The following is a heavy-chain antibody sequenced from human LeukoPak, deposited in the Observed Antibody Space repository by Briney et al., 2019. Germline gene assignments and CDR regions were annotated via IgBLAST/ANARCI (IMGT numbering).Heavy chain of an antibody. CDR1: GGSISSSNW. Sequence: SGTLSLTCAVSGGSISSSNWWSWVRQPPGKGLEWIGEIYHSGSTNYNPSLKSRVTISVDTSKNQFSLKLSSVTAADPAVYYCARGHLSGYSYVGWFDPWGEGTLVTVSS. V-gene: IGHV4-4*02. D-gene: IGHD5-18*01. J-gene: IGHJ5*02. CDR3: ARGHLSGYSYVGWFDP. CDR2: IYHSGST.